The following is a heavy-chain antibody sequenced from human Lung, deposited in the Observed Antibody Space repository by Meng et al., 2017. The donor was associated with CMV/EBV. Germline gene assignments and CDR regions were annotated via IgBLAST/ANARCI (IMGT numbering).Heavy chain of an antibody. V-gene: IGHV3-23*01. CDR1: RFTFSIYA. J-gene: IGHJ4*02. Sequence: GESXKISCAASRFTFSIYAMAWVRQAPGKGLEWVSVISGSGGKTHYAESVKGRFTISRDNSKNTLLLQMNSLRAEDTAVYYCAKVYQWLLLGPFDYWGQGTXVTVSS. CDR2: ISGSGGKT. CDR3: AKVYQWLLLGPFDY. D-gene: IGHD3-22*01.